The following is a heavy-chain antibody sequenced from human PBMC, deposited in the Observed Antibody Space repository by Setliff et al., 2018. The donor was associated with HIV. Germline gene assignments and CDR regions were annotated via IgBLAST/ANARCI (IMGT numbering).Heavy chain of an antibody. Sequence: RASVKVSCKASGYTFTEYYIHWVRQAPGQGLEWMGWINTHSGYTNYAQNVQGRVTVTMDTSTSTAYMELRSLKSDDTAVYYCARGKTWLRFLDYWGQGTLVTVSS. J-gene: IGHJ4*02. CDR3: ARGKTWLRFLDY. V-gene: IGHV1-2*02. CDR1: GYTFTEYY. CDR2: INTHSGYT. D-gene: IGHD5-12*01.